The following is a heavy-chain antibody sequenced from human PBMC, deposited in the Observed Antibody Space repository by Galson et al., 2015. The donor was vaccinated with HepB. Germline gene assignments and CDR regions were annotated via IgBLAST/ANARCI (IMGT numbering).Heavy chain of an antibody. D-gene: IGHD2-8*01. CDR2: MSDDGSKK. V-gene: IGHV3-30*18. CDR1: GFTFSRFG. Sequence: SLRLSCAASGFTFSRFGMFWVRQAPGKGLEWVSVMSDDGSKKYYADSVKGRFTISRDNSKNTLYLQMNSLRGEDTAVYYCAKEDGVSRALDYWGQGTLVTDAS. CDR3: AKEDGVSRALDY. J-gene: IGHJ4*02.